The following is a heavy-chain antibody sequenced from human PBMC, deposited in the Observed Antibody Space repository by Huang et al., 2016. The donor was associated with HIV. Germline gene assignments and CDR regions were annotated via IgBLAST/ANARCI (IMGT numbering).Heavy chain of an antibody. CDR2: IYSTGST. CDR1: GGSMRPDY. V-gene: IGHV4-59*01. Sequence: QVHLLESGPGLVRPSETLYLTCSVSGGSMRPDYWAWLRQYPGKGLEFLGYIYSTGSTNDNPSLESRLTISLDAAKKRLALRLRSVAVADTAIYHCARGPSRFDGVVCYVLSNGLDVWGPGATVTVSS. CDR3: ARGPSRFDGVVCYVLSNGLDV. D-gene: IGHD3-10*02. J-gene: IGHJ6*02.